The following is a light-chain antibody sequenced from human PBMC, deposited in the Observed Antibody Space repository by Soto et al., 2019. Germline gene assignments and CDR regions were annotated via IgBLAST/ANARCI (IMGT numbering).Light chain of an antibody. V-gene: IGKV3-15*01. CDR2: GAS. CDR3: QHYNDWPPAFT. CDR1: QSLSRN. J-gene: IGKJ3*01. Sequence: EILMTQSPATLSVSPGERATLSCRASQSLSRNLAWYQQKPGQEPRLLIYGASTRASGIPARFSGSGSGTEFILPISSLQSEDFALYYCQHYNDWPPAFTFGPGTKVDL.